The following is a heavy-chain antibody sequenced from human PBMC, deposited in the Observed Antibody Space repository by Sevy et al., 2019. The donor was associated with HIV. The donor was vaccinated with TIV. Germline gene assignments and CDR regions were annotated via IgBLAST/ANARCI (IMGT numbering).Heavy chain of an antibody. V-gene: IGHV3-23*01. D-gene: IGHD3-22*01. CDR1: RFTFSNYA. J-gene: IGHJ5*01. CDR2: ISGSGGSGTKT. CDR3: ARKYDSSGYFDY. Sequence: GGSLRLSCAASRFTFSNYAMNWVRQAPGKGLEWVSGISGSGGSGTKTNYADSVKGRFTISRDDSKNSLFLQLNSLRAEDTAIYYCARKYDSSGYFDYWGHGTLVTVSS.